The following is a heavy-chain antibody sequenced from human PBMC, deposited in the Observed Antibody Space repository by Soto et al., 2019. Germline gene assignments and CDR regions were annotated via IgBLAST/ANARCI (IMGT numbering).Heavy chain of an antibody. CDR2: IIPYIGKA. CDR3: ARDWRVAGTFDY. D-gene: IGHD6-19*01. J-gene: IGHJ4*02. Sequence: GASVKVSCKASGYTFTSYGISWVRQAPGQGLEWMGRIIPYIGKANYAQKFQGRVTMTADKSTSTAYMELSSLRSEDTAVYYCARDWRVAGTFDYWGQGTLVTVSS. V-gene: IGHV1-69*04. CDR1: GYTFTSYG.